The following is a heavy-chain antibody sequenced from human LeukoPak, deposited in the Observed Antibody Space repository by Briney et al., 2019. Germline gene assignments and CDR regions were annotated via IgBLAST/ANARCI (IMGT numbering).Heavy chain of an antibody. CDR2: ISSSGSTI. V-gene: IGHV3-48*03. Sequence: PGGSLRLSCAASGFTFSSYEMNWVRQAPGKGLEWVSYISSSGSTIYYADSVKGRFTISRDNAKNSLYLQMESLRAEDTAVYYCARDKKITEFDMWGQGTMVTVSS. J-gene: IGHJ3*02. D-gene: IGHD3-16*01. CDR3: ARDKKITEFDM. CDR1: GFTFSSYE.